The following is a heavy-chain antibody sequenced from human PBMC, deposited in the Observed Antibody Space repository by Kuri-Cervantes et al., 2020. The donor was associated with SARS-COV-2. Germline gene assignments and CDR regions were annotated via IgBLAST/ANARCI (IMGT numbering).Heavy chain of an antibody. V-gene: IGHV4-38-2*02. CDR2: IYHSGST. Sequence: SETLSLTCTVSGYSISSGYYWGWIRQPPGKGLEWIGSIYHSGSTNYNPSLKSRVTISVDTSKNQFSLKLSSVTAADTAVCYCARPGGFLDVWGKGTTVTVSS. D-gene: IGHD4-23*01. J-gene: IGHJ6*04. CDR1: GYSISSGYY. CDR3: ARPGGFLDV.